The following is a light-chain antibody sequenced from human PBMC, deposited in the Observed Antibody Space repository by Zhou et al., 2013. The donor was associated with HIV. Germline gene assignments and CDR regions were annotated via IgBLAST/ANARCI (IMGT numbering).Light chain of an antibody. Sequence: EIVLTQSPTILSLSPGERATLSCRASQSISNYLAWYQQKGGQAPRLLIFDASNRATGIPARFSGSGSGTDFTLTINSLEPEDSAVYYCQQFSNWLYSFGQGTKLEIK. J-gene: IGKJ2*03. V-gene: IGKV3-11*01. CDR3: QQFSNWLYS. CDR2: DAS. CDR1: QSISNY.